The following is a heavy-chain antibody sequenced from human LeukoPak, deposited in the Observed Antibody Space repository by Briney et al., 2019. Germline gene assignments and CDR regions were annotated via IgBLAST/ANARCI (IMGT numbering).Heavy chain of an antibody. CDR3: AREYCNSTSCYQTGFDY. J-gene: IGHJ4*02. CDR2: ISGSGGST. V-gene: IGHV3-23*01. Sequence: GGSLRLSCAASGFTFSSYAMSWVRQAPGKGLEWVSAISGSGGSTYYADSVKGRFTISRDKSKNTPYLQMNSLRAEDTAIYYCAREYCNSTSCYQTGFDYWGQGTLVTVSS. D-gene: IGHD2-2*01. CDR1: GFTFSSYA.